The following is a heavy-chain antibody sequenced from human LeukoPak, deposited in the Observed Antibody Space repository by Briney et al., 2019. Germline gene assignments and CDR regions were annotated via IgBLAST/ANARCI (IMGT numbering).Heavy chain of an antibody. CDR2: IRGSGDRT. J-gene: IGHJ4*02. V-gene: IGHV3-23*01. D-gene: IGHD3-22*01. CDR1: GFTFSSYA. Sequence: GGSLRLSCAASGFTFSSYAMSWVRQAPGKGLEWVSAIRGSGDRTHYADSVKGRFTISRDNAKNSLYLQMNSLRAEDTAVYYCARDNYYYDSSGYYHFDYWGQGTLVTVSS. CDR3: ARDNYYYDSSGYYHFDY.